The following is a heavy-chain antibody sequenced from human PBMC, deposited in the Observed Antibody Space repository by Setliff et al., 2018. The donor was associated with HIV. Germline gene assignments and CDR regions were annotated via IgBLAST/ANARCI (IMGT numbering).Heavy chain of an antibody. Sequence: ASVKVSCKASGYTFTSYYMHWVRQAPGQGLEWMGIINPSSGSTSNKQKFQGRVTMTRDTSTNTVYMELSSLRFEDTAVYYCARYRPNHPQNAFDIWGQGTKVTVSS. CDR3: ARYRPNHPQNAFDI. D-gene: IGHD1-26*01. CDR1: GYTFTSYY. CDR2: INPSSGST. V-gene: IGHV1-46*01. J-gene: IGHJ3*02.